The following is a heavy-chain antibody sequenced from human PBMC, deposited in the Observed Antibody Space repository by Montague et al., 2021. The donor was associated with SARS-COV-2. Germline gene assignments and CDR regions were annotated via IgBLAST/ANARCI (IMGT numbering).Heavy chain of an antibody. CDR2: IKQDGSEK. V-gene: IGHV3-7*01. CDR1: GFTFSSYW. Sequence: SLSLSFAASGFTFSSYWMSWVRQAPGKGLEWVANIKQDGSEKYYVDSVKGRFTISRDNAKNSLYLQMNSLRAEDTAVYYCARDYKPVGRDGYNYDYYYGMDVWGQGTTVTVSS. D-gene: IGHD5-24*01. J-gene: IGHJ6*02. CDR3: ARDYKPVGRDGYNYDYYYGMDV.